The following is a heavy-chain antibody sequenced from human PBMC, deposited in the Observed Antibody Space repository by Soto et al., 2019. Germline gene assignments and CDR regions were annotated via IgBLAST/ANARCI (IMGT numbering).Heavy chain of an antibody. J-gene: IGHJ5*02. D-gene: IGHD3-10*01. CDR1: GGSISSSSYY. V-gene: IGHV4-39*01. CDR3: ARQWFGELEYNWFDP. CDR2: IYYSGST. Sequence: QLQLQESGPGLVKPSETLSLTCTVSGGSISSSSYYWGWIRQPPGKGLEWIGSIYYSGSTYYNPSLKSRVTISVDTSKNQFSLKLSSVTAADTAVYYCARQWFGELEYNWFDPWGQGTLVTVSS.